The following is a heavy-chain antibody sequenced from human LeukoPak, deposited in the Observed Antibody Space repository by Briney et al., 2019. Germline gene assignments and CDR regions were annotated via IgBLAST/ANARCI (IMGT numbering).Heavy chain of an antibody. V-gene: IGHV3-23*01. D-gene: IGHD1-26*01. CDR3: AKDLSVVGAHDSFDV. J-gene: IGHJ3*01. CDR1: GFTVSSNY. Sequence: PGGSLRLSCAASGFTVSSNYMSWVRQAPGKGLEWVSAISGSGGSTYYADSVKGRFTISRDNSKNTLYLQMNSLRIEDTAAYYCAKDLSVVGAHDSFDVWGQGTMVTVSS. CDR2: ISGSGGST.